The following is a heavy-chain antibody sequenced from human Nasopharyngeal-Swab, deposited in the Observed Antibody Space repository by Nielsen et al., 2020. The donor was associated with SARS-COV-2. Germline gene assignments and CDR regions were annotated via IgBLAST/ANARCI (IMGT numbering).Heavy chain of an antibody. CDR3: ARSGSSGYGPFDY. CDR1: GFTFSSYG. J-gene: IGHJ4*02. V-gene: IGHV3-33*01. D-gene: IGHD3-22*01. Sequence: GESLKISCAASGFTFSSYGMHWVRQAPGKGLEWVAVIWYDGSNKYYADSVKGRFTISRDNSKNTLYLQMNGLRAEDTAVYYCARSGSSGYGPFDYWGQGTLVTVSS. CDR2: IWYDGSNK.